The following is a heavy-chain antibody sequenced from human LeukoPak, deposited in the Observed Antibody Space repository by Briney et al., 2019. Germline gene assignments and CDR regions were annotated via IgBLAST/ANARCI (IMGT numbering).Heavy chain of an antibody. D-gene: IGHD2-2*01. CDR3: AKDGHATYHYFHMDV. J-gene: IGHJ6*03. CDR1: GFTFSSHA. Sequence: GGSLRLSCAVSGFTFSSHAMSWVRQAPGKGLEWVSCISASGGATWYGDSVQGRFTISRDNSKNTVFLQMNDLRADDTAIYYCAKDGHATYHYFHMDVWGKDAMVTVSS. V-gene: IGHV3-23*01. CDR2: ISASGGAT.